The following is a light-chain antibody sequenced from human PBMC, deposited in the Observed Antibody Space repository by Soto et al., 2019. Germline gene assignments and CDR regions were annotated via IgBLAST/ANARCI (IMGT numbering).Light chain of an antibody. CDR3: AAWDARLSAWV. CDR2: TND. J-gene: IGLJ3*02. V-gene: IGLV1-47*02. Sequence: SVLTQPPSASGTPGQRVTISCSGSSSTIGSDYVYWYQQLPGTAPKLLIYTNDQRPSGVPDRFSGSKSGTSASLAISGLRSEDEADYWCAAWDARLSAWVFGGGTKLTVL. CDR1: SSTIGSDY.